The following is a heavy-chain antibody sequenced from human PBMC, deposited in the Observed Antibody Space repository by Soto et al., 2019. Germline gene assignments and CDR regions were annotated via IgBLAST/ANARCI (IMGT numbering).Heavy chain of an antibody. D-gene: IGHD4-17*01. Sequence: GGSLRLSCAASGFTFSSYGMHWVRQAPGKGLEWVAVIWYDGSNKYYADSVKGRFTISRDNSKNTLYLQMNSLRAEDTAVYYCARAIRDYGDSYFDYWGQGTLVTVSS. CDR3: ARAIRDYGDSYFDY. CDR2: IWYDGSNK. J-gene: IGHJ4*02. V-gene: IGHV3-33*01. CDR1: GFTFSSYG.